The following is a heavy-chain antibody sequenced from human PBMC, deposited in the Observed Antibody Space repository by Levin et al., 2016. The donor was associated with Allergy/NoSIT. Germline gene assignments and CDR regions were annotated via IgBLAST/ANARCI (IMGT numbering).Heavy chain of an antibody. J-gene: IGHJ4*02. CDR2: IDPSDSGT. Sequence: GESLKISCEALGYRFAAYWISWVRQMPGKGLEWMGRIDPSDSGTIYSPSFQGHVTISVDKSISTAFLQWSSLKASDTAIYYCAGKGIIVGGLDQWGQGTPVTVSS. CDR3: AGKGIIVGGLDQ. D-gene: IGHD1-14*01. CDR1: GYRFAAYW. V-gene: IGHV5-10-1*01.